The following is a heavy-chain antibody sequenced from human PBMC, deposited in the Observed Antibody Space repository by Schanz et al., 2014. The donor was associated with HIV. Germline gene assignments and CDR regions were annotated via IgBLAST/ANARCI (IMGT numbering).Heavy chain of an antibody. J-gene: IGHJ6*02. D-gene: IGHD3-16*01. Sequence: QVQVVESGGGVVQPGRSLRLSCAASGFTFSTYGMHWVRQGPGKGLEWVAFISYDGSNKYYADSVKGRFTISRDNSKNTLFLQMNSLRGEDTAVYYCARVANWDYYGMDVWGRGTTVTVSS. CDR1: GFTFSTYG. CDR3: ARVANWDYYGMDV. CDR2: ISYDGSNK. V-gene: IGHV3-30*03.